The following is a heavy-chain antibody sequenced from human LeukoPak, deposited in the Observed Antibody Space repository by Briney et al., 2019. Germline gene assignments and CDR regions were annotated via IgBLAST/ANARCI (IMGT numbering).Heavy chain of an antibody. V-gene: IGHV1-69*13. D-gene: IGHD5-12*01. CDR1: GGTFSSYA. CDR3: ARGDYDRAMFDY. CDR2: IIPIFGTA. J-gene: IGHJ4*02. Sequence: SVKVSCKASGGTFSSYAISWVRQAPGQGIDWMGGIIPIFGTANYAQNFQGRVTITADESTSTAYMELSSLRSEDTAVYYCARGDYDRAMFDYWGQGTLVTVSS.